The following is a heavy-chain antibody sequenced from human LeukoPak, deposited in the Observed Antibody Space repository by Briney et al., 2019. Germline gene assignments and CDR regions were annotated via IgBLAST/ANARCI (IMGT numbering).Heavy chain of an antibody. V-gene: IGHV3-30-3*01. CDR1: GFTFSGKW. Sequence: GGSLRLPCAASGFTFSGKWMHWVRQAPGKGLEWVAVISYDGSNKYYADSVKGRFTISRDNSKNTLYLQMNSLRAEDTAVYYCARVWRWLQFGPPDYWGQGTLVTVSS. D-gene: IGHD5-24*01. CDR3: ARVWRWLQFGPPDY. J-gene: IGHJ4*02. CDR2: ISYDGSNK.